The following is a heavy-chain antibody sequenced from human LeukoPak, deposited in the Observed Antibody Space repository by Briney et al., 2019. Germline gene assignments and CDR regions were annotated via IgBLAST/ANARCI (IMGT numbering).Heavy chain of an antibody. V-gene: IGHV4-39*07. CDR2: IYYSGST. J-gene: IGHJ4*02. Sequence: PSETLSLTCTVSGGSISSSSYYWGWIRHPPGKGLEWIGSIYYSGSTYYNPSLKSRVTISVDKSKNQFSLKLSSVTAADTAVYYCARGDYSNDPPRAYYFDYWGQGTLVTVSS. D-gene: IGHD4-11*01. CDR3: ARGDYSNDPPRAYYFDY. CDR1: GGSISSSSYY.